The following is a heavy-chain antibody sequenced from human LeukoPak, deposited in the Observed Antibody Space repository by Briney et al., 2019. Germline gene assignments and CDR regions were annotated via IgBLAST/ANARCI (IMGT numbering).Heavy chain of an antibody. J-gene: IGHJ6*02. Sequence: TGGSLRLSCAASGCTFGSYGMHWVRQAPGKGLEWVAFISYDGNTKYYSGSAKRRFTISKDNSKNTLYLQMNSLRPEDTAVYYCANGDPGPADHPMNNYYYSLDVWGQGTTVIVSS. CDR3: ANGDPGPADHPMNNYYYSLDV. D-gene: IGHD2-2*01. V-gene: IGHV3-30*18. CDR1: GCTFGSYG. CDR2: ISYDGNTK.